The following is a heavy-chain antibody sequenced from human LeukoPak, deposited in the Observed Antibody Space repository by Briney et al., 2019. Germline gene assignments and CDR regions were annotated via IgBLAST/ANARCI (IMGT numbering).Heavy chain of an antibody. CDR3: ARDVQYSSGWPIYYYMDV. J-gene: IGHJ6*03. V-gene: IGHV1-2*02. CDR1: GYTFTGYY. CDR2: INPNSGGT. D-gene: IGHD6-19*01. Sequence: ASVKVSCKASGYTFTGYYMHWVRQAPGQGLEWMGWINPNSGGTNYAQKFQGRVTMTRDMSTSTVYMELSSLRSEDTAVYYCARDVQYSSGWPIYYYMDVWGKGTTVTVSS.